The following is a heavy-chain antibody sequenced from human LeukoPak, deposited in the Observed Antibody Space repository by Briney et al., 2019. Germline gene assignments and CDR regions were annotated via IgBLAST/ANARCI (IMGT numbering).Heavy chain of an antibody. CDR3: ASSLSSTTYAFDI. CDR2: IYYSGST. Sequence: PSETLSLTCTVSGGSISSYYWSWIRQPPGKGLEWIGYIYYSGSTNYNPSLKSRVTISVDTSKKQFSLKLSSVTAADTAVYYCASSLSSTTYAFDIWGQGTMVTVSS. CDR1: GGSISSYY. D-gene: IGHD6-13*01. J-gene: IGHJ3*02. V-gene: IGHV4-59*01.